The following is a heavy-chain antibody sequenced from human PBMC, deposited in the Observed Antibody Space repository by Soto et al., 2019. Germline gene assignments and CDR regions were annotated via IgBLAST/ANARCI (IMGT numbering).Heavy chain of an antibody. CDR1: GYTFTSYD. Sequence: ASVKVSCKASGYTFTSYDINWVRQATGQGLEWMGWMNPNSGNTGYAQKFQGRVTMTRNTSISTAYMELSSLRSEDTAVYYCARARRAITMVRGVTNYYYYMDVWGKGTTVTVSS. V-gene: IGHV1-8*01. J-gene: IGHJ6*03. CDR2: MNPNSGNT. CDR3: ARARRAITMVRGVTNYYYYMDV. D-gene: IGHD3-10*01.